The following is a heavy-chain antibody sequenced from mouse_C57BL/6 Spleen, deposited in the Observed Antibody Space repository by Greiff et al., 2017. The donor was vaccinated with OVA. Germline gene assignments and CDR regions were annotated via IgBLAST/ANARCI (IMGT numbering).Heavy chain of an antibody. CDR1: GFTFSSYT. Sequence: EVKVVESGGGLVKPGGSLKLSCAASGFTFSSYTMSWVRQTPEKRLEWVATISGGGSYTYYPDSVKGRFTISRDNAKNTLYLQMSSLRSEETALYYCTPRYYGNAHGYFDVWGTGTTLTVSS. V-gene: IGHV5-9-2*01. J-gene: IGHJ1*03. CDR2: ISGGGSYT. CDR3: TPRYYGNAHGYFDV. D-gene: IGHD2-1*01.